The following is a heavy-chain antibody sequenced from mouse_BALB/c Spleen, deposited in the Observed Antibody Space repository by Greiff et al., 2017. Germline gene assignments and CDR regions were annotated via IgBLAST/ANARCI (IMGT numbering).Heavy chain of an antibody. CDR1: GFNIKDYY. V-gene: IGHV14-4*02. Sequence: EVQLVESGAELVRPGASVKLSCTASGFNIKDYYMPWVQQRPEQGLEWIGWIDPENGDTEYAPKFQGKATMTADTSSNTAYLQLSSLTSEDTAVYYCNAWGGNYFPFDYWGQGTTLTVSA. CDR3: NAWGGNYFPFDY. D-gene: IGHD2-1*01. J-gene: IGHJ2*01. CDR2: IDPENGDT.